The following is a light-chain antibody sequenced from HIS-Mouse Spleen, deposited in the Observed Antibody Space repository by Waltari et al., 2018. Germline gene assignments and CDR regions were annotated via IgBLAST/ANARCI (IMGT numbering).Light chain of an antibody. CDR2: GAS. V-gene: IGKV3-20*01. CDR1: QSVSSSY. CDR3: QQYGSSPYT. J-gene: IGKJ2*01. Sequence: EIVLTQSPGTLSLSPGERATLSCRASQSVSSSYFAWYQQKPGQAPRLLIDGASSRATGIPDRFSGSGSGTYFTLPISRLEPEDFAVYYCQQYGSSPYTFGQGTKLEIK.